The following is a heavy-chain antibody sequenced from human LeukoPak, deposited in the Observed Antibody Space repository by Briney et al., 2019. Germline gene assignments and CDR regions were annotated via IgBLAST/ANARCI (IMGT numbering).Heavy chain of an antibody. CDR2: INHSGST. D-gene: IGHD3-10*01. V-gene: IGHV4-34*01. CDR3: ARGAIVRGINTDGVGYTWSDP. J-gene: IGHJ5*02. Sequence: SETLTLTCAAYGGTFSGYYRSWIRQPPGKGLEWIGEINHSGSTNYNPSLKSRVTISVDTSKNQFSLKLSSVTAADTAVYDCARGAIVRGINTDGVGYTWSDPCGQGTLVTVSS. CDR1: GGTFSGYY.